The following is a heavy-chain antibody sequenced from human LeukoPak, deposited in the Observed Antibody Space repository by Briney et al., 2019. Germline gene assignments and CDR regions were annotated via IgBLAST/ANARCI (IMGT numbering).Heavy chain of an antibody. J-gene: IGHJ4*02. CDR2: ISGSGGST. CDR3: AKGGSFWSDTRDYFDY. CDR1: GFTFSNYA. V-gene: IGHV3-23*01. D-gene: IGHD3-3*01. Sequence: GGSLRLSCAASGFTFSNYAMSWVRQAPGKGLDWVSAISGSGGSTYYADSVKGRFTISRGNSKNTLYLQMNRLRAEDTALYYCAKGGSFWSDTRDYFDYWGQGTLVTVSS.